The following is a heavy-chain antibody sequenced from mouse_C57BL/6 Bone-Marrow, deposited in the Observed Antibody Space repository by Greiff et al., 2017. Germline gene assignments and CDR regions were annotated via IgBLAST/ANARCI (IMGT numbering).Heavy chain of an antibody. Sequence: EVQVVESGGDLVKPGGSLKLSCAASGFTFSSYGMSWVRQTPDKRLEWVATISSGGSYTYSPDSVKGRFTISRYNAKNTLYLQMSSLKSADTAMYYCARAGSTLYYAMDYGGQGTSVTVTS. CDR1: GFTFSSYG. J-gene: IGHJ4*01. D-gene: IGHD5-1*01. V-gene: IGHV5-6*01. CDR3: ARAGSTLYYAMDY. CDR2: ISSGGSYT.